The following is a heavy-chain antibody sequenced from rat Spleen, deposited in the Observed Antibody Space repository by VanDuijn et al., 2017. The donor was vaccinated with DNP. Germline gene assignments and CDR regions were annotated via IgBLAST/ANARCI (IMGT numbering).Heavy chain of an antibody. CDR1: GFTFSNYY. CDR2: ISYEGSRT. Sequence: EVQLVESGGDLVQPGRSLKLSCAASGFTFSNYYMAWVRQAPTKGLEWVASISYEGSRTYYRDSVKGRFTISRDNAKNTLYLQMNSLRSEDTATYYCARGDAWGQGTSVTVSS. V-gene: IGHV5-22*01. J-gene: IGHJ4*01. CDR3: ARGDA.